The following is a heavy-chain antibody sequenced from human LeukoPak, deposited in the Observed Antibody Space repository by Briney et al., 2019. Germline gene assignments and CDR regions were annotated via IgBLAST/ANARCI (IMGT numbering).Heavy chain of an antibody. D-gene: IGHD3-3*01. V-gene: IGHV1-46*01. CDR1: GYTFTSYY. J-gene: IGHJ6*02. CDR2: INPSGGST. Sequence: ASVKVSCKASGYTFTSYYMHWVRRAPGQGLEWMGTINPSGGSTSYAQKFQGRVTMTRDTSTSTVYMELSSLRSEDTAVYYCARTSEWLPGMDVWGQGTTVTVSS. CDR3: ARTSEWLPGMDV.